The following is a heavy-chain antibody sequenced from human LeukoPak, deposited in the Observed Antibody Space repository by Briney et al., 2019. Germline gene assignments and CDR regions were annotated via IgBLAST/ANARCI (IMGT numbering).Heavy chain of an antibody. CDR2: IRYDGSNK. D-gene: IGHD6-13*01. CDR3: ANPPLRGYSSGWYNF. CDR1: GFTFSSYG. Sequence: GGSLRLSCAASGFTFSSYGMHWVRQAPGKGLEWVAFIRYDGSNKYYADSVKGRFTISRDNSKNTLYLQMNSLRAEDTAVYYCANPPLRGYSSGWYNFWGQGTPVTVSS. V-gene: IGHV3-30*02. J-gene: IGHJ4*02.